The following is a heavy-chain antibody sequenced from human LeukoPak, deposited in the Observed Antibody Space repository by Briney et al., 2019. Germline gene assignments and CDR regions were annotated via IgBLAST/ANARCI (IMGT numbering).Heavy chain of an antibody. Sequence: GGSLRLSCAASGFTFSSYSMNWVRQAPGKGLEWVSSISSSSSYIYYADSVKGRFTISRDNAKNSLYLQMNSLRAEDTAVYYCARDLSAYLRGSYYYMDVWGKGTTVTISS. CDR1: GFTFSSYS. D-gene: IGHD3-10*01. CDR3: ARDLSAYLRGSYYYMDV. V-gene: IGHV3-21*01. CDR2: ISSSSSYI. J-gene: IGHJ6*03.